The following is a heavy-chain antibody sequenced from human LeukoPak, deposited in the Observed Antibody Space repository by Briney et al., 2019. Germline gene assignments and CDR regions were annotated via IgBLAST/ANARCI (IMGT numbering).Heavy chain of an antibody. CDR3: ARLPLTTFNFDY. CDR2: IYYSGST. D-gene: IGHD4-11*01. CDR1: GGSISSYY. V-gene: IGHV4-59*01. J-gene: IGHJ4*02. Sequence: PSETLSLTCTVSGGSISSYYWSWIRQPPGKGLEWIGYIYYSGSTNYNPSLNSRVTISVDTSKNQFSLKLSSVTAADTAVYYCARLPLTTFNFDYWGQGTLVTVSS.